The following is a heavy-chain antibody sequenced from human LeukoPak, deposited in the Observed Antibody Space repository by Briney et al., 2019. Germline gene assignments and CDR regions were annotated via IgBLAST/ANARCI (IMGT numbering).Heavy chain of an antibody. CDR3: ARVLGSYAVDY. CDR2: ISGSGGST. Sequence: LSGGSLRLSCAASGFTFSNYWMTWVRQAPGKGLEWVSAISGSGGSTYYADSVKGRFTISRDNSKNTLYLQMNSLRAEDTAVYYCARVLGSYAVDYWGQGTLATVSS. CDR1: GFTFSNYW. D-gene: IGHD3-10*01. V-gene: IGHV3-23*01. J-gene: IGHJ4*02.